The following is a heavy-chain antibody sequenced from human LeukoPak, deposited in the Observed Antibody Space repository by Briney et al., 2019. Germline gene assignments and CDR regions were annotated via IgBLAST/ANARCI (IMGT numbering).Heavy chain of an antibody. D-gene: IGHD6-13*01. CDR2: SATTKPNSCTT. CDR1: GFSIIDHH. CDR3: VRVVTTGSGWYHFDT. V-gene: IGHV3-72*01. Sequence: HAGGPLRLSCAGAGFSIIDHHMDWVRQAPGEGLEWIGRSATTKPNSCTTQYAASVRGRFTISRDDSQNSLYLLLNSLKPEDTAVYFCVRVVTTGSGWYHFDTWGLGNLVTVSS. J-gene: IGHJ4*02.